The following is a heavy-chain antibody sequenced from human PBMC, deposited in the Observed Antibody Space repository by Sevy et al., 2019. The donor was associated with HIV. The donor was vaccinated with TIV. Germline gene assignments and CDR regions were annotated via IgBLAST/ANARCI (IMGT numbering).Heavy chain of an antibody. CDR3: ARGVSYYYDSSGYHL. CDR2: ISSSGSTI. CDR1: GFTFSDYY. Sequence: GGSLRLSCAASGFTFSDYYLSWIRQAPGKGLEWVSYISSSGSTIYYADSVRGRFTISRDNAKNSLYLQMNSLRAEDTAVYYCARGVSYYYDSSGYHLWGQGTLVTVSS. J-gene: IGHJ4*02. V-gene: IGHV3-11*01. D-gene: IGHD3-22*01.